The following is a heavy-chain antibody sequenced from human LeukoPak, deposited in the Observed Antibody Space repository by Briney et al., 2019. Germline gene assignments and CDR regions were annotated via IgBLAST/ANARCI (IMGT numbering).Heavy chain of an antibody. CDR2: IYTSGST. CDR3: ARGGYSYGSLHLDY. Sequence: SETLSLTCTVSGGSISSYYWSWIRQPAGKGLEWIGRIYTSGSTNYNPSLKSRVTMSVDTSKNQFSLKLSSVTAADTAVYYCARGGYSYGSLHLDYWGQGTLVTVSS. CDR1: GGSISSYY. V-gene: IGHV4-4*07. D-gene: IGHD5-18*01. J-gene: IGHJ4*02.